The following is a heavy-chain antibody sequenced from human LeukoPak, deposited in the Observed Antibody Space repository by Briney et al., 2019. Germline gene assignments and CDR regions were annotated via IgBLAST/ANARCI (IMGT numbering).Heavy chain of an antibody. J-gene: IGHJ4*02. CDR2: MNPNSGRT. V-gene: IGHV1-8*01. Sequence: ASVKVSCKASGYTLTSYDINWVRQATGQGLEWMGWMNPNSGRTGYAQNFQGRITITRNTSISTAHMELSSLRSEDTAVYYCTRETSSRYFDYWGQGTLVTVSS. CDR3: TRETSSRYFDY. CDR1: GYTLTSYD.